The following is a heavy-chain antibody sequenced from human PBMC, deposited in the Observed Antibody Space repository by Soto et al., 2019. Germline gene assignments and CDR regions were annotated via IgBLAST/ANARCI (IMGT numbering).Heavy chain of an antibody. Sequence: EGVGWIRQPPGKALEWLGFIYWNDDKRYSPSLKSRLTLTKDTSKNQVVLTMTNTDPVDTATYYCAKSGSSGWYGWFDPCGQGTLVTGYS. J-gene: IGHJ5*02. CDR1: EG. V-gene: IGHV2-5*01. D-gene: IGHD6-19*01. CDR2: IYWNDDK. CDR3: AKSGSSGWYGWFDP.